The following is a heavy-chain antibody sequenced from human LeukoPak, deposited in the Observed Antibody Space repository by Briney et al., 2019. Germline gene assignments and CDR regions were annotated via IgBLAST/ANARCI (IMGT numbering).Heavy chain of an antibody. V-gene: IGHV4-59*01. Sequence: SETLSLTCTVSGGSISSYYWSWIRQPPGKGLEWIGYIYYRGSTNYNPSLKSRVTISVDTSKNQFSLKLSSVTAADTAVYYCARANCGGDCYLGSRSFDYWGQGTLVTVSS. J-gene: IGHJ4*02. CDR1: GGSISSYY. CDR3: ARANCGGDCYLGSRSFDY. CDR2: IYYRGST. D-gene: IGHD2-21*02.